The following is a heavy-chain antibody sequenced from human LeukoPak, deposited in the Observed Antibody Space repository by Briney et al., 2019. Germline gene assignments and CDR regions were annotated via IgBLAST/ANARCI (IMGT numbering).Heavy chain of an antibody. V-gene: IGHV4-4*07. CDR1: GGSISGYY. D-gene: IGHD3-22*01. CDR3: ARAGDSSGYEYYFDY. J-gene: IGHJ4*02. CDR2: MYTSGDT. Sequence: SETLSLTCTVSGGSISGYYWTWIRQPADKRLEWLGRMYTSGDTYYNPALRSRLTLSLDTAKNQISLKLSSVTAADTAVYYCARAGDSSGYEYYFDYWGQGTLVTVSS.